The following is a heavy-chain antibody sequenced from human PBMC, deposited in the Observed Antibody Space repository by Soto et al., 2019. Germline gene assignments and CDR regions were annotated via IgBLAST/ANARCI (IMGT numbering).Heavy chain of an antibody. D-gene: IGHD3-10*01. CDR2: IKGDGVST. V-gene: IGHV3-74*01. CDR3: ARGAMGNYYNDY. CDR1: GFTFSSYW. Sequence: EVQLVDSGGGLVQSVGSLRLSCAASGFTFSSYWMHWVRQAPGKGLVWVSRIKGDGVSTNYADSVKGRFTISRDNAKDTVFLQMNGLSADDTAVYYCARGAMGNYYNDYWGQGTLVTVSS. J-gene: IGHJ4*02.